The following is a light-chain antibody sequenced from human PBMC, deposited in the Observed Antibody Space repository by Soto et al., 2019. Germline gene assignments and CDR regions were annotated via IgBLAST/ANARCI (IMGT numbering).Light chain of an antibody. CDR1: SNDLANNNY. CDR2: EVI. CDR3: SSYTSGNTAVI. Sequence: QSALTQPASVSGSPGQSITISCTGTSNDLANNNYVSWYQQHPGKAPNLMIYEVINRPPGVSSRFSGSKSGNTASLTISGLQPEDEADYYCSSYTSGNTAVIFGGGTKLTVL. V-gene: IGLV2-14*01. J-gene: IGLJ2*01.